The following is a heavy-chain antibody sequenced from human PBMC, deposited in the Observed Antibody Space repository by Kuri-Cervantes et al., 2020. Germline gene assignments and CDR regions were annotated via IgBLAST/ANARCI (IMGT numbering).Heavy chain of an antibody. J-gene: IGHJ5*02. CDR3: ARRGSGTGFDP. CDR2: ISTTSTYI. CDR1: GSTFNRHT. Sequence: GESLKISCTASGSTFNRHTMTWVRQAPGKGLEWVSSISTTSTYIFYADSMKGRFTISRDNAKNSLYLQMNSLRAEDTAVYYCARRGSGTGFDPWGQGTLVTVSS. D-gene: IGHD3-10*01. V-gene: IGHV3-21*01.